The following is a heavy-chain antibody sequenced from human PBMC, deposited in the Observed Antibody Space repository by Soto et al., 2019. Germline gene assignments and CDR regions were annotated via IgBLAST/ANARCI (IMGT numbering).Heavy chain of an antibody. D-gene: IGHD4-4*01. CDR1: GYSFTSYW. CDR2: IFHRDSDT. CDR3: ARLASLLQPIDF. Sequence: GESLKISCKGSGYSFTSYWIGWVRQMPGKGLEWVGLIFHRDSDTRYSPSFEGQVTISTDRSIATAYLQWHNLEASDTGIYFCARLASLLQPIDFWGPGTPVTVS. V-gene: IGHV5-51*01. J-gene: IGHJ4*02.